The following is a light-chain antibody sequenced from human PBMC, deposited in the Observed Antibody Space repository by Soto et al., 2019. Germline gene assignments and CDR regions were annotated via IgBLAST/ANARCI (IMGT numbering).Light chain of an antibody. CDR2: DAS. V-gene: IGKV3-11*01. CDR3: QQRADWLT. J-gene: IGKJ4*01. CDR1: QSVSIY. Sequence: EIVLTQSPATLSLSPGDRATLSCRASQSVSIYFAWYQQKPGQAPRLLIYDASNRVTGIPARFSGSGSGTDFTLTSSSLEPEDVAVYYWQQRADWLTFGGGTKLEIK.